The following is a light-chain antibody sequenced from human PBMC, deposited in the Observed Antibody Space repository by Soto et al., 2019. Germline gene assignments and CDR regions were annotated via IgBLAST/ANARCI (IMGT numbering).Light chain of an antibody. V-gene: IGKV3-20*01. CDR2: GAS. CDR3: QHYGSTPRT. CDR1: QSFTSSS. Sequence: EIVLTQSPGTLSLSPGERATLSCRASQSFTSSSLAWYHQKPGQAPRLLIYGASSRATGIPDRFSGSGSGTDFTITISRLEPEDFAFYYCQHYGSTPRTFGQGTKLEIK. J-gene: IGKJ2*02.